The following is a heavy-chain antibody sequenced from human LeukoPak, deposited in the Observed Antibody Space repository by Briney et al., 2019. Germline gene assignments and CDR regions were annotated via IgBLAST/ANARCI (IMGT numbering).Heavy chain of an antibody. J-gene: IGHJ5*02. CDR3: GITAGRGGATDH. V-gene: IGHV3-11*04. CDR1: RLTFGDFSDYY. Sequence: PGGSLRLSCAASRLTFGDFSDYYMSWIRQTPGKGLEWLSYISNSGDTIYYADSVKGRFTISRDNAKKSLFLQMDGLRGEDTAVYYWGITAGRGGATDHWGQGALVTVSS. CDR2: ISNSGDTI. D-gene: IGHD1-14*01.